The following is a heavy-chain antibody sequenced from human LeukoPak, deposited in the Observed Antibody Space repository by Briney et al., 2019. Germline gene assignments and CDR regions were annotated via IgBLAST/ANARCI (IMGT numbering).Heavy chain of an antibody. CDR3: ARDLPILDSSGYDAFDI. CDR1: GDTFTAYY. V-gene: IGHV1-2*02. J-gene: IGHJ3*02. Sequence: ASVKVSCKSSGDTFTAYYMHWVRQAPGQGLEWMGWIKPNSGGTNCAQKFQGRVTMTRDSSFSVVYMELSSLRSDDTAVYYCARDLPILDSSGYDAFDIWGQGTVVTVSA. CDR2: IKPNSGGT. D-gene: IGHD3-22*01.